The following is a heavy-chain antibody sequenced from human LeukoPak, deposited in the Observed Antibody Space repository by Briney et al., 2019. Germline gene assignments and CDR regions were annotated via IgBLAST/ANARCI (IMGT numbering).Heavy chain of an antibody. Sequence: PGGSLRLSCAASGFTFDNYGMSWVRQAPGKGLEWVSNINWHGGSTGYADSVKGRFTISRDNAKKSLYLQMNSLRAEDTALYYCARDWVGISRNAFDISRQGTMVTVSS. V-gene: IGHV3-20*04. J-gene: IGHJ3*02. CDR3: ARDWVGISRNAFDI. CDR1: GFTFDNYG. D-gene: IGHD2-21*01. CDR2: INWHGGST.